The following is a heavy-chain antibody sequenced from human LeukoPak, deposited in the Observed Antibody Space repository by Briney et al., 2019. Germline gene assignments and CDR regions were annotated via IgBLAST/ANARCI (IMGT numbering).Heavy chain of an antibody. CDR1: GFTFSSYA. CDR3: AKDGYCTNGVCFAPFDY. CDR2: IRGSGYST. V-gene: IGHV3-23*01. D-gene: IGHD2-8*01. J-gene: IGHJ4*02. Sequence: PGGSLRLSCAASGFTFSSYAMSWVRQAPGKGLEWVSAIRGSGYSTYYADSVKGRFTISRDNSKNALYLQMNSLRADDTAVYYCAKDGYCTNGVCFAPFDYWGQGTLVTVSS.